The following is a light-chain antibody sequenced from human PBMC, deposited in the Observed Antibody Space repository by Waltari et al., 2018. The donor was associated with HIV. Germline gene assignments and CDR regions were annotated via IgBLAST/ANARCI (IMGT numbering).Light chain of an antibody. Sequence: SYELTQPPSVSVSPGQTATIPCSGDALPKQHTFWYQQRPGQAPLLLIYKDTERPSGIPERFSGSTSGATVTLTISGVQAEDEADYYCQSADSGGFHWVFGGGTKLTVL. CDR3: QSADSGGFHWV. J-gene: IGLJ3*02. CDR1: ALPKQH. CDR2: KDT. V-gene: IGLV3-25*03.